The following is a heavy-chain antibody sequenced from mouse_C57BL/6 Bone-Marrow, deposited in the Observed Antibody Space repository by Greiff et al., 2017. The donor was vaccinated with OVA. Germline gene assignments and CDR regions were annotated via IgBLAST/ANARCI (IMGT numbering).Heavy chain of an antibody. V-gene: IGHV1-64*01. J-gene: IGHJ2*01. CDR1: GYTFTSYW. CDR3: ASPSTVVASDY. D-gene: IGHD1-1*01. Sequence: VQLQQPGAELVKPGASVKLSCKASGYTFTSYWTHWVKQRPGQGLEWIGMIHPNSGSTNYNEKFKSKATLTVDKSSSTAYMQLSSLTSEDSAVYYCASPSTVVASDYWGQGTTLTVSS. CDR2: IHPNSGST.